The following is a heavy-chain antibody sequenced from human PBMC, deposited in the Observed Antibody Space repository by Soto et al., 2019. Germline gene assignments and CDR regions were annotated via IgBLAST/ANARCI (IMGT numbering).Heavy chain of an antibody. CDR1: GFPFSAFA. CDR2: IGGSGASI. J-gene: IGHJ5*01. Sequence: EVQMLESGGDLVQPGGSLRLSCAASGFPFSAFAMNWVRHAPGKGLGWVAGIGGSGASIYYADSVKGRFSISRDNFMNALYMQMNNLRAEDTAVYYCARSVWARSWFDYCGQVTLVTVSS. D-gene: IGHD3-16*01. CDR3: ARSVWARSWFDY. V-gene: IGHV3-23*01.